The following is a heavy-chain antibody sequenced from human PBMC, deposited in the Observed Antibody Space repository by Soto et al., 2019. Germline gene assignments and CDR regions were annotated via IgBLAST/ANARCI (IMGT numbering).Heavy chain of an antibody. V-gene: IGHV1-69*06. J-gene: IGHJ5*02. D-gene: IGHD3-10*01. CDR1: GGTFSSYA. CDR2: IIPIFGTA. Sequence: QVQLVQPGAEVKKPGSSVKVSCKASGGTFSSYAISWVRQAPGQGLEWMGGIIPIFGTANYAQKFQGRVTITADKSTSTAYLELSSLRSEDTAVYYCARSRWFGEYNWFDPWGQGTLVTVSS. CDR3: ARSRWFGEYNWFDP.